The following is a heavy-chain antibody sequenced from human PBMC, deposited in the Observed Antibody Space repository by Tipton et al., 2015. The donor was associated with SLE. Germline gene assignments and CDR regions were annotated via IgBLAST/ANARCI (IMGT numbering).Heavy chain of an antibody. D-gene: IGHD5-24*01. CDR3: ARGGITKGDY. V-gene: IGHV4-39*07. Sequence: TLSHTCTVSGGSISSSSYYWSWIRQPPGKGLEWIGEINHSGSTNYNPSLKSRVTISVDTSKNQFSLKLSSVTAADTAVYYCARGGITKGDYWGQGTLVTVSS. CDR1: GGSISSSSYY. J-gene: IGHJ4*02. CDR2: INHSGST.